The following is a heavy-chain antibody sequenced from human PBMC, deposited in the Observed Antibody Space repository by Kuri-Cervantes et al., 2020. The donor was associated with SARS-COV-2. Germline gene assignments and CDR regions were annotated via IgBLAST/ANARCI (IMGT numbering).Heavy chain of an antibody. V-gene: IGHV3-48*03. CDR3: ARGEPDY. J-gene: IGHJ4*02. Sequence: GESLKISCAVSGFTVSSYGMNWVRQAPGKGPERVSHISSSGSTIYYADSVKGRFTISRDNAKNSLYLQMNSLRAEDTAVYYCARGEPDYWGQGTLVTVSS. D-gene: IGHD1-14*01. CDR1: GFTVSSYG. CDR2: ISSSGSTI.